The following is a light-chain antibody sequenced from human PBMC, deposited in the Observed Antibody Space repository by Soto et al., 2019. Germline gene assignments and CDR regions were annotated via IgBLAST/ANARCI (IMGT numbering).Light chain of an antibody. CDR1: QSINSY. Sequence: DIQMTQSPSSLSASVGDRVTITCRASQSINSYFNWFQQKPGKAPKLLIFGTSSLQSGVPSRFSGSESGTDFTLTINSLQPDDFATYYCQQSYSTPRTFGQGTRLEIK. V-gene: IGKV1-39*01. CDR2: GTS. CDR3: QQSYSTPRT. J-gene: IGKJ5*01.